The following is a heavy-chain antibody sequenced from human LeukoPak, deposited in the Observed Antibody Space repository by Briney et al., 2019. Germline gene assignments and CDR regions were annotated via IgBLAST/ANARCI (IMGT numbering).Heavy chain of an antibody. V-gene: IGHV1-18*01. CDR3: ARDAEYRSGWFDY. Sequence: ASVKVSCKASGYIFTNYGISWVRQAPGQGLEWTGWISGYSGNTNYAQSLQGRVTMTTDTSSSTAYMELRSLRSDDTAVYYCARDAEYRSGWFDYWGQGTLVTVSS. CDR1: GYIFTNYG. CDR2: ISGYSGNT. J-gene: IGHJ4*02. D-gene: IGHD6-19*01.